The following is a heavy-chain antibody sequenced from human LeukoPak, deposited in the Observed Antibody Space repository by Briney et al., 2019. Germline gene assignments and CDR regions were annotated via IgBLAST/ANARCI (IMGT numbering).Heavy chain of an antibody. CDR2: IKQDGSEK. CDR1: GFTFSSYA. J-gene: IGHJ4*02. D-gene: IGHD2-15*01. CDR3: ARFTGWYSRYYFDY. Sequence: GGSLRLSCAASGFTFSSYAMHWVRQAPGKGLEWVANIKQDGSEKYYVDSVKGRFTISRDNAKNSLYLQMNSLRAEDTAVYYCARFTGWYSRYYFDYWGQGTLVTVSS. V-gene: IGHV3-7*01.